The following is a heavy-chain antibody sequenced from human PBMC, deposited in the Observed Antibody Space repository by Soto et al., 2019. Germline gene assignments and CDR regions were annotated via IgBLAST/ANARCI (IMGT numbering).Heavy chain of an antibody. J-gene: IGHJ4*02. V-gene: IGHV4-34*01. CDR2: INHSGST. D-gene: IGHD2-8*02. Sequence: QVQLQQWGAGLLKPSETLSLTCAVYGGSFSGYYWTWIRQPPGTGLEWIGEINHSGSTNYNPSLKSRVTISVDTSKNQFSLKLPSVTAADTAVYYCARDKITGLFAYWGQGTLVTVSS. CDR3: ARDKITGLFAY. CDR1: GGSFSGYY.